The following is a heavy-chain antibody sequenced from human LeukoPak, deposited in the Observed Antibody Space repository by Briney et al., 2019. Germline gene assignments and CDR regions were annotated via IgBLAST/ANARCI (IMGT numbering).Heavy chain of an antibody. V-gene: IGHV4-59*01. Sequence: SGTLSLTCTVSGGSIRNFYWSWIRETPGNGLEWIGYVYNSGTNYNPSLKSRVTISMDTSKNQFSLNLNSVTAADTAVYYCARDYGGKFDCWGQGTLVTVSS. CDR2: VYNSGT. D-gene: IGHD4-23*01. J-gene: IGHJ4*02. CDR3: ARDYGGKFDC. CDR1: GGSIRNFY.